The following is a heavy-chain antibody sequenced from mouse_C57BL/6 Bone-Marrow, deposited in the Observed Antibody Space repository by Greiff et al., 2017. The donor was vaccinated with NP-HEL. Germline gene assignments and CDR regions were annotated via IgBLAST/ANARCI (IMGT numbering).Heavy chain of an antibody. CDR3: AREDYGHWYFDV. V-gene: IGHV1-69*01. CDR2: IDPSDSYT. CDR1: GYTFTSYW. Sequence: QVPLQQPGAELVTPGASVKLSCKASGYTFTSYWMHWVKQRPGQGLEWIGEIDPSDSYTNYNQKFKGKSTLTVDKSSSTAYMQLSSLTSEDSAVYYCAREDYGHWYFDVWGTGTTVTVSS. D-gene: IGHD1-1*02. J-gene: IGHJ1*03.